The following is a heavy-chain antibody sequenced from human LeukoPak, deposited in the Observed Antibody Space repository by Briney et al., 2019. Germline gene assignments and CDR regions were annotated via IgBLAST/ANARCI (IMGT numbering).Heavy chain of an antibody. D-gene: IGHD1-26*01. CDR2: INTNTGNP. CDR3: AREGVGTNPDFDY. CDR1: GYIFTSYG. J-gene: IGHJ4*02. V-gene: IGHV7-4-1*02. Sequence: ASVKVSCEASGYIFTSYGMNWVRQAPGQGLEWMGWINTNTGNPTYAQGFTGRFVFSLNASVSTAYLQISSLKAEDTAIYYCAREGVGTNPDFDYWGQGTLVTVSS.